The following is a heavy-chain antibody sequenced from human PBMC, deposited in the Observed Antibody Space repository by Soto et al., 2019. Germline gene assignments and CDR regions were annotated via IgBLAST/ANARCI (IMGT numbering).Heavy chain of an antibody. CDR1: GGSFGNYY. J-gene: IGHJ6*02. V-gene: IGHV4-59*01. CDR2: IYYRGST. D-gene: IGHD2-21*01. CDR3: ATGLFVPDNYFYYGVDV. Sequence: QVQLQESGPGLVKPSETLSLACTVSGGSFGNYYWSWIRQSPGKGLEWIGYIYYRGSTNYNPSLKSRAAISIATSKHQLAPRLSSVTAADSAIYYCATGLFVPDNYFYYGVDVWGHGTAVTISS.